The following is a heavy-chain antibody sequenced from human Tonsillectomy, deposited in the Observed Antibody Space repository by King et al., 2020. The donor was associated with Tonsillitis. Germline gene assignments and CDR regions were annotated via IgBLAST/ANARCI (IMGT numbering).Heavy chain of an antibody. CDR3: ARDRPVTNYYYGMDV. J-gene: IGHJ6*02. CDR2: INHSRST. V-gene: IGHV4-34*01. CDR1: GGSFSGYY. D-gene: IGHD3-10*01. Sequence: VQLQQWGAGLLKPSETLSLTCAVYGGSFSGYYWSWIRQPPGKGLEWIGEINHSRSTNYNPSLKSRVTISVDTSKNQFSLKLSSVTAADTAVYYCARDRPVTNYYYGMDVWGQGTTVTVSS.